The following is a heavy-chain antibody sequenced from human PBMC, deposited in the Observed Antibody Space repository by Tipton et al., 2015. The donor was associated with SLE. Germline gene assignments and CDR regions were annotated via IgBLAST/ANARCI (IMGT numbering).Heavy chain of an antibody. V-gene: IGHV4-34*01. J-gene: IGHJ5*02. CDR3: ATRPGGNNWFDP. CDR1: GGSFSGYY. D-gene: IGHD1-26*01. Sequence: TLSLTCAVYGGSFSGYYWSWIRQPPGEGLEWIGEINHSGSTNYNPSPKSRVTISVDTSKNQFSLKLSSVTAADTAVYYCATRPGGNNWFDPWGQGTLVTVSS. CDR2: INHSGST.